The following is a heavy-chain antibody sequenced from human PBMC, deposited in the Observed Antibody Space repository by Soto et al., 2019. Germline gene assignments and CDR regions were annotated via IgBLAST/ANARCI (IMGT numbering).Heavy chain of an antibody. D-gene: IGHD3-10*01. CDR3: ARGPGDLGYFDY. J-gene: IGHJ4*02. CDR1: GYTFTSYD. V-gene: IGHV1-8*01. Sequence: QVQLMQSGAEVKKPGASVKVSCRASGYTFTSYDINWVRQAPGQGLEWMGWMNPYNGNTGYAQNFQGRVTMTRNTSISTAYMELSSLRSEDTAVYYCARGPGDLGYFDYWGQGALVTVSS. CDR2: MNPYNGNT.